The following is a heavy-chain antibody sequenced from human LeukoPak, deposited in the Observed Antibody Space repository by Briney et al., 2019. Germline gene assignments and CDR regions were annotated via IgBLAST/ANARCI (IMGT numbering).Heavy chain of an antibody. CDR3: ARGGVSDAFDI. V-gene: IGHV3-23*01. CDR2: ISDSGDST. D-gene: IGHD6-13*01. Sequence: PGGSLRLSCAVSGFTFSIYGMSWVRQAPGKGVEWVSAISDSGDSTYYADSVKGRFTISRDNSKNTLYLQMNSLRAEDTAVYYCARGGVSDAFDIWGQGTMVTVSS. J-gene: IGHJ3*02. CDR1: GFTFSIYG.